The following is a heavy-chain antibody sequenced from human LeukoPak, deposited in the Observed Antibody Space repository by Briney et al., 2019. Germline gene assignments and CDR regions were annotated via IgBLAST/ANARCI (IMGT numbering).Heavy chain of an antibody. CDR3: ARARYTSGWETLDY. CDR2: ISSSGSIK. D-gene: IGHD6-19*01. Sequence: AGGSLRLSCIASGFAFNSYEMNWVRQAPGKGLEWVSYISSSGSIKHYADSVKGRFTIFRDNAKNSLYLQMNSLRAEDTAVYYCARARYTSGWETLDYWGQGTLVTVSS. V-gene: IGHV3-48*03. J-gene: IGHJ4*02. CDR1: GFAFNSYE.